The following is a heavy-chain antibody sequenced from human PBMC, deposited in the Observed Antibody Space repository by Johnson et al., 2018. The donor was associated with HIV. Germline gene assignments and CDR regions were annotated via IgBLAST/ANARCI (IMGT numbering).Heavy chain of an antibody. CDR2: IVTAGDT. CDR3: ARGLRDCSGHSFALDL. Sequence: EVQLVESGGGLLQPGGSLRPSCAASGFPFSSYDMHWVRQATGKGLEWVSAIVTAGDTYYPGSVKGRFTITRDNAKNSLYMQMNSLRAEDTALYYCARGLRDCSGHSFALDLWGHGTMVTVSS. D-gene: IGHD2-15*01. CDR1: GFPFSSYD. J-gene: IGHJ3*01. V-gene: IGHV3-13*01.